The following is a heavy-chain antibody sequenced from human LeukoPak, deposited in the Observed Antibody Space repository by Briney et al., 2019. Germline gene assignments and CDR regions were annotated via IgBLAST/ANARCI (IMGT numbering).Heavy chain of an antibody. CDR3: ASSPSRVCLERCCDP. D-gene: IGHD3-3*01. Sequence: PSETLSLTCTVSGASISGGGYYWGWIRQSPGKGLEWIGNIYPGSGSTYYNPSLRSRVAISIDTSKNQFSLKVTSVTAPATAVYYCASSPSRVCLERCCDPWGQETLVTV. CDR1: GASISGGGYY. CDR2: IYPGSGST. J-gene: IGHJ5*02. V-gene: IGHV4-39*01.